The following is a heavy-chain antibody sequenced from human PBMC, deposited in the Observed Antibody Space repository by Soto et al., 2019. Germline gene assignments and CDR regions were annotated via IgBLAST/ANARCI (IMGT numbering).Heavy chain of an antibody. CDR3: ARDNGGDWGVGAFEI. CDR1: GFTLRSYS. CDR2: MSSSSGTI. Sequence: EEQLVESGGGLVQPGGSLRLSCAASGFTLRSYSMNWVRQAPGKGLEWVSYMSSSSGTIYYADSVKGRFTISRDNAKNSLYLEMNSLRAEDTAVYFCARDNGGDWGVGAFEIWGQGTMVTVSS. V-gene: IGHV3-48*01. D-gene: IGHD2-21*02. J-gene: IGHJ3*02.